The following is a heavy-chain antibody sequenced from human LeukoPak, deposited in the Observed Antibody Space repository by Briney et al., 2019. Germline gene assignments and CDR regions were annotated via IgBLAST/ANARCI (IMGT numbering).Heavy chain of an antibody. CDR2: IYYSGST. Sequence: TSETLSLTCTVSGGSISSYYWSWIRQPPGKGLEWIGYIYYSGSTNYNPSLKSRVTISVDTSKNQFSLKLSSVTAADTAVYYCASEMYYYDSSGYYYVNDYWGQGTLVTVSS. J-gene: IGHJ4*02. V-gene: IGHV4-59*01. CDR1: GGSISSYY. CDR3: ASEMYYYDSSGYYYVNDY. D-gene: IGHD3-22*01.